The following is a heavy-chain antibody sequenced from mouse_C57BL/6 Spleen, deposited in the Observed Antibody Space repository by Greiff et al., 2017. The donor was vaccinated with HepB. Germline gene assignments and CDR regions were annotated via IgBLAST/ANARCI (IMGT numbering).Heavy chain of an antibody. CDR1: GYAFSSSW. J-gene: IGHJ2*01. CDR2: IYPGDGDT. V-gene: IGHV1-82*01. CDR3: ARFYYYGSSYYFDY. D-gene: IGHD1-1*01. Sequence: VKLVESGPELVKPGASVKISCKASGYAFSSSWMNWVKQRPGKGLEWIGRIYPGDGDTNYNGKFKGKATLNADKSSSTAYMQRSSLTSEDSAVYFCARFYYYGSSYYFDYWGQGTTLTVSS.